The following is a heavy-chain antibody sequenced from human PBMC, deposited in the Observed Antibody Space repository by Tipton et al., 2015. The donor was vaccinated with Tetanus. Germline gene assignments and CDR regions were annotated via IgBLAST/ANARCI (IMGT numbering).Heavy chain of an antibody. CDR3: ARVHGFDPSNLDY. J-gene: IGHJ4*02. Sequence: QMQLVQSGAEVKKPGASVKLSCKTSGYAFTGYYIHWVRQAPGQGLEWMGWVNPDSGGTNLALRFQGWVTMTSDTSSNTAYMEMGRLSSDDTAIYYCARVHGFDPSNLDYWGQGTVVTVSS. CDR2: VNPDSGGT. D-gene: IGHD5-12*01. CDR1: GYAFTGYY. V-gene: IGHV1-2*04.